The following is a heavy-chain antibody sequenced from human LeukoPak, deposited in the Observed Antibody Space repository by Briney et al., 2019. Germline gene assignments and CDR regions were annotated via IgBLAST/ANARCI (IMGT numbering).Heavy chain of an antibody. D-gene: IGHD3-22*01. J-gene: IGHJ4*02. CDR2: ISGNGGST. V-gene: IGHV3-23*01. CDR1: GFTFSSYA. Sequence: PGGSLRLSCAASGFTFSSYAMSWVRQAPGKGLEWVSAISGNGGSTYYADSVKGRFTISRDNSKNTLYLQMNSLRAEDTAVYYCAKSGSSGPTYFDYWGQGTLVTVSS. CDR3: AKSGSSGPTYFDY.